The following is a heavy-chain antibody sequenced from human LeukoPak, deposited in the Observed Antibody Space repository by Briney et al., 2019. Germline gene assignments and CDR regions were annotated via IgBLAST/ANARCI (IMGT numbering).Heavy chain of an antibody. Sequence: PSETLSLTCTVSGGSISSYYWSWIRQPAGKGLEWIGRIYTSGSTNYNPSLESRVTMSVDTSKNQFSLKLNSVTAADTAVYYCARNIVVVSTYYYYYGMDVWGQGTTVTVSS. CDR1: GGSISSYY. CDR2: IYTSGST. CDR3: ARNIVVVSTYYYYYGMDV. V-gene: IGHV4-4*07. J-gene: IGHJ6*02. D-gene: IGHD2-2*01.